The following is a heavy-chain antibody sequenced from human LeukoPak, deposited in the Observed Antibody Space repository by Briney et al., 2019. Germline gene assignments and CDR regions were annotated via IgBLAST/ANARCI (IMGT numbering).Heavy chain of an antibody. CDR1: GFTFGDYA. Sequence: PGGSLRLSCTTSGFTFGDYAMSWVRQAPGKGLEWVSFIRRKAHGGTTEYAAAVKGRFSSSRDDSKSIAYLQMTSLKTEDTAVYFCTRVTYYYDNSGYFPFDSWGQGSLVTVSS. CDR2: IRRKAHGGTT. D-gene: IGHD3-22*01. V-gene: IGHV3-49*04. CDR3: TRVTYYYDNSGYFPFDS. J-gene: IGHJ4*02.